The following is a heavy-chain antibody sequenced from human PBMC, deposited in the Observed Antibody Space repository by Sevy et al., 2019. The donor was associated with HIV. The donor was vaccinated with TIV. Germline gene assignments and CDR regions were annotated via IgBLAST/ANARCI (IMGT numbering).Heavy chain of an antibody. J-gene: IGHJ4*02. CDR3: ATQHSFSDGSGYFDY. CDR2: FDPEDGET. D-gene: IGHD3-10*01. V-gene: IGHV1-24*01. Sequence: ASVKVSCKVSGYTLTELSMHWVRQAPGKGLEWMGRFDPEDGETIYAQKFQGRVTMTEDTSTDTAYMELSSLTSEDTAVYYFATQHSFSDGSGYFDYWGQGTLVPVSS. CDR1: GYTLTELS.